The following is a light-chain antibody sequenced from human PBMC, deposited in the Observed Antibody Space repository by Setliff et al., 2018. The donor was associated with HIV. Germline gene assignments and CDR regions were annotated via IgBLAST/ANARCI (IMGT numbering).Light chain of an antibody. CDR2: EVT. CDR3: CSNTGSNTYV. CDR1: SGDVGRYNL. V-gene: IGLV2-23*02. J-gene: IGLJ1*01. Sequence: QSVLTQPASVSGSPGQSITISCTGTSGDVGRYNLVSWFQQHPGKAPKAIIYEVTKRPSGVSNRFSGSKSGNTASLTISGLRAEDEADYYCCSNTGSNTYVFGTGTKVTVL.